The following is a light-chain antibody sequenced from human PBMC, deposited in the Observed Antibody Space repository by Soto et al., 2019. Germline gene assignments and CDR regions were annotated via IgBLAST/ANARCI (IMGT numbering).Light chain of an antibody. CDR3: SSYTSSSTLPVV. V-gene: IGLV2-14*01. CDR2: DVS. J-gene: IGLJ2*01. CDR1: SSDVGGYNY. Sequence: QSAPTQPASVSGSPGQSITISCTGTSSDVGGYNYVSWYQQHPGKAPKLMIYDVSNRPSGVSNRFSGSKSGNTASLTISGLQAEDEADYYCSSYTSSSTLPVVFGGGTKVTVL.